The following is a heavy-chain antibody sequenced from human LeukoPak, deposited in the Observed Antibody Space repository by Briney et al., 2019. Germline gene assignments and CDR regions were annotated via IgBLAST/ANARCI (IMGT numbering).Heavy chain of an antibody. V-gene: IGHV1-8*01. J-gene: IGHJ6*04. CDR3: ARLDGNYVYYYYYGMDV. D-gene: IGHD4-17*01. CDR1: GYTFTSYD. CDR2: MNPNSGNT. Sequence: GASVKVSCKASGYTFTSYDINWVRQATGQGLEWMGWMNPNSGNTGYAQKFQGRVTITSNTSISTDYMELRGLRSEDTAVYYCARLDGNYVYYYYYGMDVWGEGTTATVSS.